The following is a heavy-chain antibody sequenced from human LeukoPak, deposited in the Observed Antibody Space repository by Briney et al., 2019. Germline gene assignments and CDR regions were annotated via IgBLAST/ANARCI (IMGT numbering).Heavy chain of an antibody. CDR3: ARQPSGYYDKSGYYPYYFDY. D-gene: IGHD3-22*01. J-gene: IGHJ4*02. Sequence: PSETLSLTCAVYGGSFSSYYWSWVRLPPGKGLEWIGNIFYTGTTKYGPSLESRVTISLDSSRNQFSLKLSSVTAADTAVYYCARQPSGYYDKSGYYPYYFDYWGQGALVTVSS. CDR2: IFYTGTT. CDR1: GGSFSSYY. V-gene: IGHV4-59*08.